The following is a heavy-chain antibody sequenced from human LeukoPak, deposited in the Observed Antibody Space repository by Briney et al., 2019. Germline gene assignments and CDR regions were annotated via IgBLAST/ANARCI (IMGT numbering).Heavy chain of an antibody. D-gene: IGHD3-16*01. CDR1: GGSISSYN. V-gene: IGHV4-59*01. CDR2: IYYSGST. Sequence: SETLSLTCTVSGGSISSYNWSWIRQPPGKGLEWIGYIYYSGSTNYNPSLKSRVTISVDTSKNQFSLKLSSVTAADTAVYYCARDKGGADFDYWGQGTLVTVSS. CDR3: ARDKGGADFDY. J-gene: IGHJ4*02.